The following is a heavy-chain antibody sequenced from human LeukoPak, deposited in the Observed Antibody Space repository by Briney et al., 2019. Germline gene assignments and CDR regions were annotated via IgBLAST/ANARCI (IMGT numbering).Heavy chain of an antibody. CDR2: IYYSGST. CDR3: AKGDYGSGSYYTS. CDR1: GASISSGGYY. D-gene: IGHD3-10*01. Sequence: SETLSLTCTVSGASISSGGYYWSWIRQHPGKGLEWIGYIYYSGSTYYNPSLKSRVTISVATSKNQFSLKLSSVTAADTAVYYCAKGDYGSGSYYTSWGQGTLVTVSS. V-gene: IGHV4-31*03. J-gene: IGHJ5*02.